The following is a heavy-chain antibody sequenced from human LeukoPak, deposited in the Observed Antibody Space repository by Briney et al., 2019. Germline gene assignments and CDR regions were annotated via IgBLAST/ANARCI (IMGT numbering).Heavy chain of an antibody. Sequence: PSETLSLTCTVSGDSISSYYWSWIRQPPGKGLEWIGYIYYSGSTNCNPSLKSRVTISVDTSKNQFSLKPSSVTAADTAVYFCARSERIIMILGGAFDVWGQGTMVTVSS. CDR2: IYYSGST. V-gene: IGHV4-59*08. CDR1: GDSISSYY. D-gene: IGHD3-22*01. CDR3: ARSERIIMILGGAFDV. J-gene: IGHJ3*01.